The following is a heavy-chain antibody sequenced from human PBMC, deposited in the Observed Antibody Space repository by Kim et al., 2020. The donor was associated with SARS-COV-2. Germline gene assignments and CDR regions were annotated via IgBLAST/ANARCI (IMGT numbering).Heavy chain of an antibody. CDR2: IVWDGANT. CDR3: AKDKAAADTYAMDV. D-gene: IGHD6-13*01. J-gene: IGHJ6*01. Sequence: GGSLRLSCAASGFTFDDYTMHWVRQAPGKGLEWVAFIVWDGANTYYADSVKGRFTISRDNSKNSLFLQMKSLRTEDTAFYYCAKDKAAADTYAMDVWGQGTTVTVSS. CDR1: GFTFDDYT. V-gene: IGHV3-43*01.